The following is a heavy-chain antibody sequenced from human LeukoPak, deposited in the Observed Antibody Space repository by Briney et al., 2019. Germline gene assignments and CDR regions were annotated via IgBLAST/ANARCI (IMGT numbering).Heavy chain of an antibody. CDR1: GYTFTSYG. Sequence: ASVKVSCKASGYTFTSYGISWVRQAPGQGLEWMGWISVDNGNTKYAQELQGRVTMTTDTSTSTAYMELRSLRSDDTAVYYCARHSSTSCFDYWGQGSLVTVSS. D-gene: IGHD2-2*01. CDR2: ISVDNGNT. J-gene: IGHJ4*02. CDR3: ARHSSTSCFDY. V-gene: IGHV1-18*01.